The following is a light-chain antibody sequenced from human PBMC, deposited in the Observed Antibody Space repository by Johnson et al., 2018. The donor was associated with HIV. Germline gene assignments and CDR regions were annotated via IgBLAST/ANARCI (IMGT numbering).Light chain of an antibody. V-gene: IGLV1-51*01. CDR1: SSNIGNNY. CDR3: GTWDSSLSAFYF. Sequence: QSVLTQPPSVSAAPGQKVSISCSGSSSNIGNNYVSWFQQLPGTAPKLLIYDNNKRPSGIPDRFSGSKSGTSATLGITGLQTGDEADYYCGTWDSSLSAFYFFGTGTKVTVL. CDR2: DNN. J-gene: IGLJ1*01.